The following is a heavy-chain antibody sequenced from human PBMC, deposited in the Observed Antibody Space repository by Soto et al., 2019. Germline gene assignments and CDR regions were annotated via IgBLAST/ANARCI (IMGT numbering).Heavy chain of an antibody. Sequence: PGESLKISCKGSGYSVTRNWLGWVRRMPGKGLEWMVIIYPGDSNIQYSPSFQGQVSISADKSINSAYLQWSSLRASDTAMYYCAIQRYDSDSGPNFQYYFDSWGQGTLVTVSS. D-gene: IGHD3-22*01. V-gene: IGHV5-51*01. CDR1: GYSVTRNW. J-gene: IGHJ4*02. CDR2: IYPGDSNI. CDR3: AIQRYDSDSGPNFQYYFDS.